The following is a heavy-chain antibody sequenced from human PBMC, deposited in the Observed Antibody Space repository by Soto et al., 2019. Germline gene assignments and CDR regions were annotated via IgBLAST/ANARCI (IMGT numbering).Heavy chain of an antibody. J-gene: IGHJ4*02. CDR1: GFTFSCYA. D-gene: IGHD3-3*01. CDR3: AKGRYDFWSGYPHQYYFDY. CDR2: ISGSGGST. V-gene: IGHV3-23*01. Sequence: EVQLLESGGGLVQPGGSLRLSCAASGFTFSCYAMSWVRQAPGKGLEWVSAISGSGGSTYYADSVKGRFTISRDNSKNTLYLQMNSLRAEDTAVYYCAKGRYDFWSGYPHQYYFDYWGQGTLVTVSS.